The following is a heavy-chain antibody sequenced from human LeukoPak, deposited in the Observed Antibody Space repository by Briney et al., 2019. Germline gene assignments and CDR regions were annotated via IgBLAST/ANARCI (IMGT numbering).Heavy chain of an antibody. CDR1: GFTFSSYG. CDR3: AREKAVAGTAKYFQD. Sequence: GGSLRLSCAASGFTFSSYGMYWVRQAPGKGLEWVAFIRYDWSNKYYADSVKGRFTISRDNSKNTLYLKMNSLRAEDTAVYYCAREKAVAGTAKYFQDWGQGTLVTVSS. J-gene: IGHJ1*01. CDR2: IRYDWSNK. V-gene: IGHV3-30*02. D-gene: IGHD6-19*01.